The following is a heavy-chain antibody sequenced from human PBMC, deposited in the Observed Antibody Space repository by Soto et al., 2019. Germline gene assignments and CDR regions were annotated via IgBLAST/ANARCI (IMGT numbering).Heavy chain of an antibody. Sequence: GESLKISCKGSGYSFTSYWISWVRQMPGKGLEWMGRIDPSDSYTNYSPSFQGHVTISADKSISTLYLQMNSLRAEDTAVYYCARDDAPTAPSTFDYWGQGALVTVSS. D-gene: IGHD2-21*02. CDR3: ARDDAPTAPSTFDY. V-gene: IGHV5-10-1*01. CDR2: IDPSDSYT. CDR1: GYSFTSYW. J-gene: IGHJ4*02.